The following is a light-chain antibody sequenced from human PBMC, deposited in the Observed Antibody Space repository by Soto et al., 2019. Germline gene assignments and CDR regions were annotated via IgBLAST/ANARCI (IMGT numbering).Light chain of an antibody. V-gene: IGLV2-14*01. CDR3: NSYTSSSTLV. CDR1: SSDVGGYNY. Sequence: QSALTQPASVSGSPGQSISISCTGTSSDVGGYNYVSWYQQHAGKAPKLMIYDVSSRPSGVSNRFSGSKSGNTASLTISGLQAEDEADYYCNSYTSSSTLVFGGGTKLTVL. CDR2: DVS. J-gene: IGLJ2*01.